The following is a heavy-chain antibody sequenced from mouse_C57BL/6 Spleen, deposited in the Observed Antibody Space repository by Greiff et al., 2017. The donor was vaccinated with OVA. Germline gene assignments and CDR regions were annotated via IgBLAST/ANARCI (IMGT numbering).Heavy chain of an antibody. D-gene: IGHD2-1*01. J-gene: IGHJ2*01. CDR1: GYAFSSYW. V-gene: IGHV1-80*01. Sequence: VQLQESGAELVKPGASVKISCKASGYAFSSYWMNWVKQRPGKGLAWVGQIYPGDGDTNYKGKFKGQGTLPADKSSSTASMQLSSLTSEDSAVYICLYGNSYLDYWGQGTTLTVSS. CDR2: IYPGDGDT. CDR3: LYGNSYLDY.